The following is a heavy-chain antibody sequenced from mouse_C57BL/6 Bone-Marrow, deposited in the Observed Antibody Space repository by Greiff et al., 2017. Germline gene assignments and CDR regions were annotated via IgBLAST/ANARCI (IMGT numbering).Heavy chain of an antibody. CDR1: GYTFTSYG. CDR2: LYPRSGNT. CDR3: AKAGYYGSLWFAY. V-gene: IGHV1-81*01. D-gene: IGHD1-1*01. Sequence: VQLQQSGAELARPGASVKLSCKASGYTFTSYGISWVKQRTGQGLEWIGELYPRSGNTYYNEKFKGKDTLTADKSSSTAYMELRSLTSEDSAVYFCAKAGYYGSLWFAYWGQGTLVTVSA. J-gene: IGHJ3*01.